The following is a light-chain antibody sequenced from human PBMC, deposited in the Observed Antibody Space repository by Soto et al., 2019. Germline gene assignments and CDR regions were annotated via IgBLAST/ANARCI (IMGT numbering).Light chain of an antibody. CDR2: DAS. CDR3: QQRSNWLT. V-gene: IGKV3-11*01. J-gene: IGKJ4*01. Sequence: EIVLTQSPATLSLSPGERATHSCRASQSVSSYLAWYQQKPGQAPRLLIYDASNRATGIPARFSGSGSGTDFTLTISSLEAEDFAVYYCQQRSNWLTFGGGTKVEIK. CDR1: QSVSSY.